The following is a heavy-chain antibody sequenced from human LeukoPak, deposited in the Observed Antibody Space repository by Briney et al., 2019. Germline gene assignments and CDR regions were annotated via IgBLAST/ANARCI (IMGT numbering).Heavy chain of an antibody. CDR3: AKDLQVTPDY. V-gene: IGHV3-48*03. CDR1: GFTFSSYE. Sequence: QPGGSLRLSCAASGFTFSSYEMNWVRQAPGKGLEWVSYISSSGSTIYYADSVKGRFTISRDNSKNTLFLQMNSLRDEDTAVYYCAKDLQVTPDYWGQGTLSPSPQ. CDR2: ISSSGSTI. J-gene: IGHJ4*02. D-gene: IGHD2-21*02.